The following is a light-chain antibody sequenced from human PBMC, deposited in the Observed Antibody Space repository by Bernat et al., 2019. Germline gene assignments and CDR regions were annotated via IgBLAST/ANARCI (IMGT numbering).Light chain of an antibody. CDR3: AAGDDSLNGPLLV. CDR2: SNN. V-gene: IGLV1-44*01. CDR1: SSNIGSNT. Sequence: QSVLTQPPSASGTPGQRVTISCSGSSSNIGSNTVNWYQQLPGTAPKLLIYSNNQRPSGVPDRFSGSKSGTSASLAISGLQSEDEADYYCAAGDDSLNGPLLVFGGGTKLTVL. J-gene: IGLJ3*02.